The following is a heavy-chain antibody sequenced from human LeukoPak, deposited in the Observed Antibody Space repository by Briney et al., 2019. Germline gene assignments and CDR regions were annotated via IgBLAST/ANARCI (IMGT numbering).Heavy chain of an antibody. J-gene: IGHJ6*02. Sequence: GGSLRLSCAASGFTFSSYAMSWVRQAPGKGLEWVSAISGSGGNTYYADSVKGRFTISRDNAEKSLYLQMNNLRVEDTAVYYCARAGTIVSYYYYAMDVWGQGTTVTVSS. CDR2: ISGSGGNT. CDR3: ARAGTIVSYYYYAMDV. V-gene: IGHV3-23*01. CDR1: GFTFSSYA. D-gene: IGHD3-10*01.